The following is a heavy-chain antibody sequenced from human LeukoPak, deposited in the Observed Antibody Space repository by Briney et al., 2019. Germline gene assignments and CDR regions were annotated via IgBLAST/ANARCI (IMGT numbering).Heavy chain of an antibody. CDR1: GFTLSDYY. V-gene: IGHV3-11*01. Sequence: GGSLRLSCAASGFTLSDYYMSWIRQAPGKGLEWVSYISSSGSTIYYADSVKGRFTISRDNAKNSLYLQMNSLRAEDTAVYYCARDSSWHYFDYWGQGTLVTVSS. D-gene: IGHD6-13*01. J-gene: IGHJ4*02. CDR3: ARDSSWHYFDY. CDR2: ISSSGSTI.